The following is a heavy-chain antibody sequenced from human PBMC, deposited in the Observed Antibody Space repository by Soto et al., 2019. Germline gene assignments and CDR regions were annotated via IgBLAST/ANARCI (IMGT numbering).Heavy chain of an antibody. CDR1: GGSISSYY. J-gene: IGHJ4*02. CDR2: IYYSGST. V-gene: IGHV4-59*08. CDR3: ARFVRDYGELDYRANYFDY. Sequence: SETLSLTCTVSGGSISSYYWSWIRQPPGKGLEWIGYIYYSGSTNYNPSLKSRVTISVDTSKNQFSLKLSSVTAADTAVYYCARFVRDYGELDYRANYFDYWGQGTLVTVSS. D-gene: IGHD4-17*01.